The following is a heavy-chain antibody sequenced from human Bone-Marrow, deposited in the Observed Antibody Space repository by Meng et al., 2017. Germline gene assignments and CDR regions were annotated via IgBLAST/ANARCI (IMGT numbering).Heavy chain of an antibody. CDR2: INHSGST. J-gene: IGHJ5*02. CDR1: GGSFSGYY. CDR3: ARGLYYYGSGSYYRGCWFDP. V-gene: IGHV4-34*01. Sequence: GSLRLSCAVYGGSFSGYYWSWIRQPPGKGLEWIGEINHSGSTNYNPSLKSRVTISVDTSKNQFSLKLSSVTAADTAVYYCARGLYYYGSGSYYRGCWFDPWGQGTLVTVSS. D-gene: IGHD3-10*01.